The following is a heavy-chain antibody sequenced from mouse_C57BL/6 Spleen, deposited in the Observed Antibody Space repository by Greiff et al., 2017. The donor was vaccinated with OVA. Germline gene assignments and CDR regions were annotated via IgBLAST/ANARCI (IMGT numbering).Heavy chain of an antibody. CDR3: VRRGDYYGSSYNWYFDV. V-gene: IGHV10-3*01. CDR1: GFTFNTYA. J-gene: IGHJ1*03. D-gene: IGHD1-1*01. CDR2: IRSKSSNYAK. Sequence: VQGVESGGGLVQPKGSLKLSCAASGFTFNTYAMHWVRQAPGKGLEWVARIRSKSSNYAKYYADSVKDRFTISRDDSQSMLYLQMNHLKTEDTAMYYCVRRGDYYGSSYNWYFDVWGTGTTVTVSS.